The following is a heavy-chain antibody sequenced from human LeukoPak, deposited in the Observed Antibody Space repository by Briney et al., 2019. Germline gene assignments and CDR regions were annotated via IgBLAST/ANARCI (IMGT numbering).Heavy chain of an antibody. CDR1: GFTFSVSA. CDR2: ISGSADNT. J-gene: IGHJ4*02. V-gene: IGHV3-23*01. Sequence: GGSLRLSCVASGFTFSVSAMSWVRQAPGKGLEWVSTISGSADNTNYADSVKGRFTISRDHSKNTLYLQMTSLGVEDTAVYFCAKGYKGYIWGSCRKSGTYYFDYWGQGTLVSVSS. D-gene: IGHD3-16*02. CDR3: AKGYKGYIWGSCRKSGTYYFDY.